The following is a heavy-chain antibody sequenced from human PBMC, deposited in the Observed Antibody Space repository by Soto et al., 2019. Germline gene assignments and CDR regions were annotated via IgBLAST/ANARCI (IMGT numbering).Heavy chain of an antibody. Sequence: EAMKSSGKGSGYTFTNNWVGWVRQMPGKGLEWMGIIYPGDSDTRYSPSFQGQVTISVDKSIATAYLQWSSLKASDTAMYYCARRSDYYYCSGQHYVLDVRGQRSTVPVSS. CDR3: ARRSDYYYCSGQHYVLDV. D-gene: IGHD3-10*01. CDR1: GYTFTNNW. CDR2: IYPGDSDT. V-gene: IGHV5-51*01. J-gene: IGHJ6*02.